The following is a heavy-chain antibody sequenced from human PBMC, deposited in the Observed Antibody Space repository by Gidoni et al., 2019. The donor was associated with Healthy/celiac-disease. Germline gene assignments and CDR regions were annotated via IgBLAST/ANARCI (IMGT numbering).Heavy chain of an antibody. Sequence: EVQLLESVGGLVQPGWSLSLLFSASVFTFSSYAMSWVCQAPGKGLEWVSDISGSGGSTYYADSVKGRFTISRDNSKNKLYLKMNSLRAEDTAVYYCAKGTFGYSYGYWGQGTLVTVSS. D-gene: IGHD5-18*01. CDR2: ISGSGGST. CDR1: VFTFSSYA. J-gene: IGHJ4*02. CDR3: AKGTFGYSYGY. V-gene: IGHV3-23*01.